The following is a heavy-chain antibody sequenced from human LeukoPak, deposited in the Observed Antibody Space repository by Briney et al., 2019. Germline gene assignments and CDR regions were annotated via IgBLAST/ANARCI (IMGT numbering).Heavy chain of an antibody. J-gene: IGHJ4*02. CDR2: IYWDDDK. V-gene: IGHV2-5*02. CDR3: VHRQRIYYDSSGYFAY. D-gene: IGHD3-22*01. CDR1: GLSLSTSGVG. Sequence: SGPTLVNPPQTLTLTCTFSGLSLSTSGVGVGWIRQPPGKALEWLALIYWDDDKCYSPSLKSRLTITKDTSKNQVVLTMTNMDPVDTATYYCVHRQRIYYDSSGYFAYWGQGTLVTVSS.